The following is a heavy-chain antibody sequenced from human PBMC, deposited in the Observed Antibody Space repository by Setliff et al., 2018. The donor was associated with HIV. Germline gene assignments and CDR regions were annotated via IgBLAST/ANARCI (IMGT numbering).Heavy chain of an antibody. D-gene: IGHD6-19*01. V-gene: IGHV3-33*01. CDR3: ARAPSMAVAYYFDY. Sequence: PGGSLRLSCAASGFTFRNYGMHWVRQAPGKGLEWVAVIWYDGSNKYYADSVQGRFIISRDNSKNTLYLQMNSLRAEDTAVYYCARAPSMAVAYYFDYWGQGTLVT. J-gene: IGHJ4*02. CDR2: IWYDGSNK. CDR1: GFTFRNYG.